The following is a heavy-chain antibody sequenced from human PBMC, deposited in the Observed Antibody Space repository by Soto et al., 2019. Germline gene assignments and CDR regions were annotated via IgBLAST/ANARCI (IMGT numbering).Heavy chain of an antibody. Sequence: GSSVKVSCKASGYTFTSYDINWVRQATGQGLEWMGWMNPNSGNTGYAQKFQGRVTMTRNTSISTAYMELSSLRSEDTAVYYCARVGRYCSSTSCYEGYYYYYGMDVWGQGTTVIVSS. J-gene: IGHJ6*02. CDR1: GYTFTSYD. CDR2: MNPNSGNT. V-gene: IGHV1-8*01. D-gene: IGHD2-2*01. CDR3: ARVGRYCSSTSCYEGYYYYYGMDV.